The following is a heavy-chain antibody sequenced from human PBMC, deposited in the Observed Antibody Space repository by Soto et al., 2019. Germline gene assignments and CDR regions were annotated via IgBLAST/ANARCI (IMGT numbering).Heavy chain of an antibody. CDR3: AKDKELSGYPSYGMDV. Sequence: GGSLRLSCAASGFSFRSYAMTWVRPAPGKGLEWVSVISGSGGGTYYADSVKGRFTISRDNSKNTLYLQMNSLRAEDTAVYYCAKDKELSGYPSYGMDVWGQGTTVTVSS. CDR2: ISGSGGGT. J-gene: IGHJ6*02. D-gene: IGHD3-3*01. V-gene: IGHV3-23*01. CDR1: GFSFRSYA.